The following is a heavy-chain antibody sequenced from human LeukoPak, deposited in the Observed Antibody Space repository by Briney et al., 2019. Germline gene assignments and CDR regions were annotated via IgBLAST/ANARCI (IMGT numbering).Heavy chain of an antibody. D-gene: IGHD3-3*01. CDR2: ISGSGGST. CDR3: AKDQFRAYYDFWSGPIGAFDI. J-gene: IGHJ3*02. V-gene: IGHV3-23*01. Sequence: PGGSLRLSCAASGFTFSSYAMSWVRQAPGKGLEWVSAISGSGGSTYYADSVKGRFTISRDSSKNTLYLQMNSLRAEDTAVYYCAKDQFRAYYDFWSGPIGAFDIWGHGTMVTVSS. CDR1: GFTFSSYA.